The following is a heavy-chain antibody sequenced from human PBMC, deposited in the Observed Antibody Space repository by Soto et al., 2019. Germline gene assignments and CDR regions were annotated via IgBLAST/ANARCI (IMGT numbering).Heavy chain of an antibody. Sequence: RASVKVSCKASGYTFTSYAMHWVRQAPGQRLEWMGWINAGNGNTKYPQKFQGRVTITRDTSASTAYMELSSLRSEDTAVYYCARGRRLELSYYYYYGMDVWRQGTMVTVSS. CDR2: INAGNGNT. D-gene: IGHD1-7*01. J-gene: IGHJ6*02. V-gene: IGHV1-3*01. CDR1: GYTFTSYA. CDR3: ARGRRLELSYYYYYGMDV.